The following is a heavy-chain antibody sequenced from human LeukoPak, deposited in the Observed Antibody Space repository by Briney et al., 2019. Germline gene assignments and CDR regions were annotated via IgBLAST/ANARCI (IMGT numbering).Heavy chain of an antibody. J-gene: IGHJ5*02. CDR2: INAGNGNT. CDR1: XYTFTSYA. V-gene: IGHV1-3*01. Sequence: SXYTFTSYAXXXXRQAPXQRLXXXGWINAGNGNTKYSQKFQGRVTITRDTSASTAYMELSSLRSEDTAVYYCARGKQQLVQSWFDPWGQGTLVTVSS. D-gene: IGHD6-13*01. CDR3: ARGKQQLVQSWFDP.